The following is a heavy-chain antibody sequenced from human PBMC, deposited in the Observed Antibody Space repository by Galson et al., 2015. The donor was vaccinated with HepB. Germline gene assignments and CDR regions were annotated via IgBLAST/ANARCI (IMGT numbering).Heavy chain of an antibody. CDR2: ISAYNGNT. J-gene: IGHJ4*02. CDR1: VYTFTSYH. V-gene: IGHV1-18*01. CDR3: AIWGRGSGVDY. Sequence: SVKVSCKASVYTFTSYHITWVRQAPGQGLEWMGWISAYNGNTNYAQKLQGRVTMTTDTSTSTAYMELRSLRSDDTAVYYCAIWGRGSGVDYWGQGTLVTGSS. D-gene: IGHD3-16*01.